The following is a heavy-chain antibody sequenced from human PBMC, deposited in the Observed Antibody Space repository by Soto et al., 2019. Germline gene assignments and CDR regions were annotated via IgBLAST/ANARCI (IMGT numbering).Heavy chain of an antibody. J-gene: IGHJ6*02. D-gene: IGHD6-13*01. CDR2: IIPIFGTA. CDR3: ASPGIAAAGKNPYYYYYGMDV. Sequence: QVQLVQSGAEVKKPGSSVKVSCKASGGTFSSYAISWVRQAPGQGLEWMGGIIPIFGTANYAQKFQGRVTITADKSTSTAYMELSSLRSEDTAVYYCASPGIAAAGKNPYYYYYGMDVWGQGTTVTVSS. CDR1: GGTFSSYA. V-gene: IGHV1-69*06.